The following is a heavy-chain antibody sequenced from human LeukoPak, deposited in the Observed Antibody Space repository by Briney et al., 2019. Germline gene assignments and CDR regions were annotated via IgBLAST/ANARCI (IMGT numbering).Heavy chain of an antibody. J-gene: IGHJ5*02. Sequence: SETLSLTCTVSGGSISSSSYYWGWIRQPPGKGLEWIGYIYYSGSTYYNPSLKSRVTISVDTSKNQFSLKPSSVTAADTAVYYCAREGGSGSRWFDPWGQGTLVTVSS. V-gene: IGHV4-30-4*08. CDR3: AREGGSGSRWFDP. CDR2: IYYSGST. D-gene: IGHD2-15*01. CDR1: GGSISSSSYY.